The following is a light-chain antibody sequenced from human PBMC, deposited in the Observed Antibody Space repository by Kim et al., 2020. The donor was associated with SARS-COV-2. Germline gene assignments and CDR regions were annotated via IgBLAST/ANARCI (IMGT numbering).Light chain of an antibody. J-gene: IGKJ1*01. CDR2: KAS. CDR1: QSVSSW. CDR3: NKYNTDCT. Sequence: DIQMTQSPSTLSASLGDRVTITCRASQSVSSWLAWYQQKPGKVPVLLIYKASHLESGVPSRFSGNGSGTEFTLTISSLQPDDFATYSCNKYNTDCTFGQGTQVDI. V-gene: IGKV1-5*03.